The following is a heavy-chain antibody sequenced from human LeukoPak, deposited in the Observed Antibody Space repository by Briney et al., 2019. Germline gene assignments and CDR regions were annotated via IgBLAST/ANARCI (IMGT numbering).Heavy chain of an antibody. CDR2: INFYNGNT. Sequence: GASVKISCKAFGYTFTNYCISWVRQAPGEGLEGRVRINFYNGNTNYAEQWQGRVTMTTDTSMSTPYREMSALRADDPAVFYCVRDLHRRVWDSGDYRLDYWGQGTLVTVSS. V-gene: IGHV1-18*01. J-gene: IGHJ4*02. CDR3: VRDLHRRVWDSGDYRLDY. CDR1: GYTFTNYC. D-gene: IGHD4-17*01.